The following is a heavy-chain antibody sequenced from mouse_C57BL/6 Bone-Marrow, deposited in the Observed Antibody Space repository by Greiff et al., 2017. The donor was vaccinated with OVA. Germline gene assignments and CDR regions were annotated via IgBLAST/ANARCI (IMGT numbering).Heavy chain of an antibody. D-gene: IGHD3-1*01. V-gene: IGHV5-12*01. CDR1: GFTFSDYY. CDR2: ISNGGGST. J-gene: IGHJ3*01. CDR3: ARGANSAWFAY. Sequence: DVKLVESGGGLVQPGGSLKLSCAASGFTFSDYYMYWVRQTPEKRLEWVAYISNGGGSTYYPDTVKGRFTISRDNAKNTLYLQMSRLKSEETAMYYCARGANSAWFAYWGQGTLVTVSA.